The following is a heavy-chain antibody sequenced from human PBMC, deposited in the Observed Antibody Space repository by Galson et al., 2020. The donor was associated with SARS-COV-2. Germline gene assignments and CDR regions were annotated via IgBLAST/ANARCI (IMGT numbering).Heavy chain of an antibody. CDR3: ARDRVACSSTSCYSYYYYYGVDV. Sequence: SETLSLTCTVSGGSISSGSSYWRWIRQPAGQGLEWIGRIYTSGSTNYHPSLKSRVTISVDTSKNQFSLKLSSVTAADTAVYYCARDRVACSSTSCYSYYYYYGVDVWGQGTTVTVS. D-gene: IGHD2-2*01. CDR1: GGSISSGSSY. V-gene: IGHV4-61*02. J-gene: IGHJ6*02. CDR2: IYTSGST.